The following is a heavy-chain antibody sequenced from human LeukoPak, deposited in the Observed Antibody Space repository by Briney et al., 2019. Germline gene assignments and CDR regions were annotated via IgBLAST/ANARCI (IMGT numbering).Heavy chain of an antibody. CDR3: ARDDCSSISCYHNWFDP. CDR2: IKQDGSEK. J-gene: IGHJ5*02. CDR1: GFTFSSYW. V-gene: IGHV3-7*01. D-gene: IGHD2-2*01. Sequence: GGSLRLSCAASGFTFSSYWMSWVRQAPGKGLEWVANIKQDGSEKYYVDSVKGRFTISRDNAKNSLYLQKNSLRAEDTAVYYCARDDCSSISCYHNWFDPWGQGTLVTVSS.